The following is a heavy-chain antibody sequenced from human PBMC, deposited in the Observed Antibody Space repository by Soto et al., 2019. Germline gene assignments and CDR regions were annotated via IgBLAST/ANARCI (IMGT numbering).Heavy chain of an antibody. CDR3: AKALLPGVVPAAIDY. Sequence: EVQLLESGGGLVQPGGSLRLSCAASGFTFSSYAMSWVRRAPGKGLEWVSAISGSGGSTYYADSVKGRFTISRDNSKNTLYLQMNSLRAEDTAVYYCAKALLPGVVPAAIDYWGQGTLVTVSS. CDR1: GFTFSSYA. V-gene: IGHV3-23*01. D-gene: IGHD2-2*01. J-gene: IGHJ4*02. CDR2: ISGSGGST.